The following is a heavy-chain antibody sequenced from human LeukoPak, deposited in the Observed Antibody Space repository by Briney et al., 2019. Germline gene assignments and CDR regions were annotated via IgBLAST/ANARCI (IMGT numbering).Heavy chain of an antibody. J-gene: IGHJ4*02. D-gene: IGHD4-17*01. CDR1: GFTVSSNY. CDR2: IYSGGST. Sequence: PGGSLRLSCAASGFTVSSNYMSRVRQAPGKGLEWVSVIYSGGSTYYADSVKGRFTISRDNSKNTLYLQMNSLRAEDTAVYYCARDLRSWDYGDYVLDYWGQGTLVTVSS. CDR3: ARDLRSWDYGDYVLDY. V-gene: IGHV3-66*01.